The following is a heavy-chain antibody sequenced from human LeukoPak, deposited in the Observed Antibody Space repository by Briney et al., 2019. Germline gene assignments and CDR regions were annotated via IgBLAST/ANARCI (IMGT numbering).Heavy chain of an antibody. CDR1: GGSFSGYY. CDR3: ARGGYGHILNPYYFDY. V-gene: IGHV4-34*01. Sequence: PSGTLSLTCAVYGGSFSGYYWSWIRQPPGKGLEWIGEINHSGSTNYNPSLKSRVTISVDTSKNQFSLKLSSVTAADTAVYYCARGGYGHILNPYYFDYWGQGTLVTVSS. J-gene: IGHJ4*02. CDR2: INHSGST. D-gene: IGHD5-12*01.